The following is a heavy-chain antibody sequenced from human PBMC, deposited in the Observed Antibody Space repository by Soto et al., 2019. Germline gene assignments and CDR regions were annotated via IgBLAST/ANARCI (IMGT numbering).Heavy chain of an antibody. CDR1: GGSISSYY. D-gene: IGHD3-3*01. J-gene: IGHJ5*02. V-gene: IGHV4-59*01. CDR3: ARGPTNYDFWSGYSYNWLDP. CDR2: IYYSGST. Sequence: SETLSLTCTVSGGSISSYYWSWIRQPPGKGLEWIGYIYYSGSTNYNPSLKSRVTISVDTSKNQFSLKLSSVTAADTAVYYCARGPTNYDFWSGYSYNWLDPWGQGTLVTVSS.